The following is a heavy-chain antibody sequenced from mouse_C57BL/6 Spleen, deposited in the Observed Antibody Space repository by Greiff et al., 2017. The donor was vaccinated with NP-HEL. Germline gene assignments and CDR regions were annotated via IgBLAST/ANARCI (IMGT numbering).Heavy chain of an antibody. CDR3: ARGGNYGYFDV. J-gene: IGHJ1*03. D-gene: IGHD1-1*01. CDR1: GYAFSSYW. Sequence: VQGVESGAELVKPGASVKISCKASGYAFSSYWMNWVKQRPGKGLEWIGQIYPGDGDTNYNGKFKGKATLTADKSSSTAYMQLSSLTSEDSAVYFCARGGNYGYFDVWGTGTTVTVSS. V-gene: IGHV1-80*01. CDR2: IYPGDGDT.